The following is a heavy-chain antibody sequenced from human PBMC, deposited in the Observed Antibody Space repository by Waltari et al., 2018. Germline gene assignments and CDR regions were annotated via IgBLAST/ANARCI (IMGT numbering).Heavy chain of an antibody. CDR1: GFPFRHYA. V-gene: IGHV3-33*01. CDR3: ARDNRTYYGSGSFPFDH. J-gene: IGHJ4*02. Sequence: QVHLVASGGGVVQSGRSLRLPWATSGFPFRHYAMHLFRQAPGKGLEWLAVIWSDGTLKYYGDSVQGRFTISRDSSKSTLYFQMNSVRAEDTGVYYCARDNRTYYGSGSFPFDHWGQGILVTVSS. CDR2: IWSDGTLK. D-gene: IGHD3-10*01.